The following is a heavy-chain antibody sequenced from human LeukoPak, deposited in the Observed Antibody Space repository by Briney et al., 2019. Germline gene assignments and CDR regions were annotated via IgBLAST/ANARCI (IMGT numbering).Heavy chain of an antibody. Sequence: PSETLSLTCTVSGGSITSYYRSWIRQSPGKGLECIGFMYYSGTTNYNPSLKSRVTISLGMSKNQFSLKLSSVTAADTAVYYCARLPMAVTPHVDYWGQGTLVTVSS. CDR2: MYYSGTT. CDR3: ARLPMAVTPHVDY. D-gene: IGHD2-21*02. V-gene: IGHV4-59*01. CDR1: GGSITSYY. J-gene: IGHJ4*02.